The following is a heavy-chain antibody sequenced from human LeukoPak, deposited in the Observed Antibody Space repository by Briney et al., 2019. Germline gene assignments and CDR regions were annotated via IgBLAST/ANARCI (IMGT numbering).Heavy chain of an antibody. D-gene: IGHD3-10*01. Sequence: SETLSLTCAVYGGSFSGYYWSWIRQPPGKGLEWIGEINHSGSTNYNPSLKSRVTISVDTSKNQFSLKLSSVTAADTVVYYCARGYYYGSGSYYYMLYYFDYWGQGTLVTVSS. CDR2: INHSGST. V-gene: IGHV4-34*01. CDR1: GGSFSGYY. J-gene: IGHJ4*02. CDR3: ARGYYYGSGSYYYMLYYFDY.